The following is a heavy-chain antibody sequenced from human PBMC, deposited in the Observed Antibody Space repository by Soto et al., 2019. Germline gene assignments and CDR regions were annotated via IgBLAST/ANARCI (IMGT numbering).Heavy chain of an antibody. CDR1: GFTFSSYW. CDR3: ATLNSFGSDY. Sequence: GGSLRLSCAASGFTFSSYWMHWVRQTAGKGLVWVSQINSDGSATKYADSVKGRFTISRDNAKNTVYLQMNSLRAEDTAVYYCATLNSFGSDYWGQGSLVTVSS. CDR2: INSDGSAT. V-gene: IGHV3-74*01. D-gene: IGHD5-18*01. J-gene: IGHJ4*02.